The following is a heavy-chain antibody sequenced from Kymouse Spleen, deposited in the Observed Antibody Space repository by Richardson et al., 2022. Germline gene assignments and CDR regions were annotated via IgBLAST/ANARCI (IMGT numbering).Heavy chain of an antibody. Sequence: EVQLVESGGGLVQPGGSLKLSCAASGFTFSGSAMHWVRQASGKGLEWVGRIRSKANSYATAYAASVKGRFTISRDDSKNTAYLQMNSLKTEDTAVYYCTRESITGTTFYYYYYGMDVWGQGTTVTVSS. CDR2: IRSKANSYAT. D-gene: IGHD1-7*01. CDR1: GFTFSGSA. J-gene: IGHJ6*02. CDR3: TRESITGTTFYYYYYGMDV. V-gene: IGHV3-73*02.